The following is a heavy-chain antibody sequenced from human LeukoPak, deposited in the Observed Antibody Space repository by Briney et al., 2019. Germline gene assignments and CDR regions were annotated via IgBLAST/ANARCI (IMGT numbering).Heavy chain of an antibody. J-gene: IGHJ3*02. D-gene: IGHD2-21*02. CDR3: ARFCGGDCYGPDAFDI. V-gene: IGHV4-59*08. CDR1: GGSISSYY. Sequence: SETLSLTCTVSGGSISSYYWSWIRQPPGKGLEWIGYIYYSGSTNYNPSLKSRVTISVDTSKNQFSLKLSSVTAADTAVYYCARFCGGDCYGPDAFDICGQGTMVTVSS. CDR2: IYYSGST.